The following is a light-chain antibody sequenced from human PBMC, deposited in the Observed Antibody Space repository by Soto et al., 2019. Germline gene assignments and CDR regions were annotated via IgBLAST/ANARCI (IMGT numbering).Light chain of an antibody. CDR2: DVT. CDR3: SSYTCPTLV. V-gene: IGLV2-14*03. CDR1: SSDVDTYNY. Sequence: QSALTQPASVSGSPGQSITISCTGTSSDVDTYNYISWYKQHPGKAPKHIIYDVTNRPPEVSNRFSGSKSGNTASLTISGLQTEDEADYYCSSYTCPTLVFATGTKLTVL. J-gene: IGLJ1*01.